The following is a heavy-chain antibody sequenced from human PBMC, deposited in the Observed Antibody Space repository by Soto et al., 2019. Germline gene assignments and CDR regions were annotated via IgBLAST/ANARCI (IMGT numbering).Heavy chain of an antibody. D-gene: IGHD2-21*01. J-gene: IGHJ6*02. Sequence: DSLKISFKASGYSFTHKLIAWVRQRPGKGLEWLGVIYPLDSYTKYSPSFEGQVTMSVDKSVKTASLLLNSLKASDTAIYFCARVIVPPVSTMGGMDVWGQGTTVTAP. CDR3: ARVIVPPVSTMGGMDV. V-gene: IGHV5-51*01. CDR2: IYPLDSYT. CDR1: GYSFTHKL.